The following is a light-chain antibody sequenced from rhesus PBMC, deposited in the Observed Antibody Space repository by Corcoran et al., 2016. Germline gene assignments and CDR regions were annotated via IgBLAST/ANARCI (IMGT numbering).Light chain of an antibody. V-gene: IGKV1-19*01. CDR3: PQYDALPRT. CDR2: YAS. CDR1: QDISSW. J-gene: IGKJ4*01. Sequence: DIQMTQSPSSLSASVGDKVTITCHASQDISSWLAWYQQKPGKAPKPLIYYASTLQSGVPSRFSGDGSGTDYTLTISSLQPEDCATYYCPQYDALPRTFGGGTKVGIK.